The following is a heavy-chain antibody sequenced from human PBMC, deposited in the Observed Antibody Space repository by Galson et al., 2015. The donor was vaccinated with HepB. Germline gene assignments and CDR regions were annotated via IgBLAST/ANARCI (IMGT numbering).Heavy chain of an antibody. D-gene: IGHD1-26*01. CDR1: GFTFSSYG. J-gene: IGHJ4*02. Sequence: SLRLSCAASGFTFSSYGMHWVRQAPGKGLEWVAFIRYDGSNKYYADSVKGRFTISRDNSKNTLYLQMNSLRSEDTAVYYCARDQALNSGSSYWGQGTLVTVSS. CDR2: IRYDGSNK. CDR3: ARDQALNSGSSY. V-gene: IGHV3-30*02.